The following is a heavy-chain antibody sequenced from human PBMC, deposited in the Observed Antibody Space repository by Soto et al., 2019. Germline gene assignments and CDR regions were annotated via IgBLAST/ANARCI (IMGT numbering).Heavy chain of an antibody. CDR1: GFTFSDYY. CDR2: ISSSGSTI. Sequence: GGSLRLSCAASGFTFSDYYMSWIRQAPGKGLEWVSYISSSGSTIYYADSVKGRFTISRDNAKNTVYLQMNSLRVEDTAVYYCAREGMGFSNWFDPRGQGTLVTVSS. J-gene: IGHJ5*02. D-gene: IGHD2-8*01. V-gene: IGHV3-11*04. CDR3: AREGMGFSNWFDP.